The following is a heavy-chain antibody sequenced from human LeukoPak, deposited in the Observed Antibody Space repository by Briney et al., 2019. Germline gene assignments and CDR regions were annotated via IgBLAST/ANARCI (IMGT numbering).Heavy chain of an antibody. CDR1: GGSISSGGYY. V-gene: IGHV4-31*03. Sequence: SQTLSLTCTVSGGSISSGGYYWSWIRQHPGKGLEWIGYIYYSGSTYYNPSLKSRVTISVDTSKNQFSLKLSSVTAADTAVYYCARVSVVVWFGEFRAFDIWGQGTMGTGSS. CDR3: ARVSVVVWFGEFRAFDI. D-gene: IGHD3-10*01. J-gene: IGHJ3*02. CDR2: IYYSGST.